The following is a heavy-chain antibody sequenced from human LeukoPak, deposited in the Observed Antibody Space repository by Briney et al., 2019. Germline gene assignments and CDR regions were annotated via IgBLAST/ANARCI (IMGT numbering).Heavy chain of an antibody. Sequence: SETLSLTCTVSGGSISRSSYYWGWIRQPPGKGLEWIGSIYYSGSTYYNPSLKSRVTISVDTSKNQFSLKLSSVTAADTAVYYCARHRAENYYYYGMDVWGQGTTVTVSS. J-gene: IGHJ6*02. CDR1: GGSISRSSYY. CDR2: IYYSGST. CDR3: ARHRAENYYYYGMDV. V-gene: IGHV4-39*01. D-gene: IGHD3-10*01.